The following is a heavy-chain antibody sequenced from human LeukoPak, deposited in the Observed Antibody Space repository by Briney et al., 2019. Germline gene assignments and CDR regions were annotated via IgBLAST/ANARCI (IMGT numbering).Heavy chain of an antibody. D-gene: IGHD3-16*02. J-gene: IGHJ4*02. V-gene: IGHV3-21*01. CDR3: AKEVLRLGELSALDY. CDR1: GFTFSSYS. CDR2: ISSSSSYI. Sequence: GGSLRLSCAASGFTFSSYSMNWVRRSPGKGLEWVSSISSSSSYIYYVDSVKGRFTISRDNAKNSLYLQMNSLRAEDTAVYYCAKEVLRLGELSALDYWGQGTLVTVSS.